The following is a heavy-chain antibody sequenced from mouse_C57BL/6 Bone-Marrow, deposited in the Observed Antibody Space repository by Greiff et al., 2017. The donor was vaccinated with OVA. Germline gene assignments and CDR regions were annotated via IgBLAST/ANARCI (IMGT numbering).Heavy chain of an antibody. CDR1: GFTFSDYY. CDR3: ARDPYYYAMDY. V-gene: IGHV5-16*01. CDR2: INYDGSST. J-gene: IGHJ4*01. Sequence: EVQLVESEGGLVQPGSSMKLSCTASGFTFSDYYMAWVRQVPEKGLEWVANINYDGSSTYYLDSLKSRFIISRDNAKNILYLQMSSLKSEDTATYYCARDPYYYAMDYWGQGTSVTVSS.